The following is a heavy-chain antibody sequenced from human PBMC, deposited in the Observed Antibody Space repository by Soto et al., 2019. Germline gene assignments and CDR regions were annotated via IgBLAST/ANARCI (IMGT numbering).Heavy chain of an antibody. CDR2: IYSNGDT. CDR3: PRRGGSSSGYYYYAMDV. J-gene: IGHJ6*02. Sequence: QVQLQESGPGLVKPSQTLSLTCSVPSDSMNSGGYYWSWIRQHPGKGLEWIGYIYSNGDTYYNPSLKTRVTISVDTSKNHFALHLTSVTAGDTAVYYCPRRGGSSSGYYYYAMDVWGQEATVTVSS. CDR1: SDSMNSGGYY. V-gene: IGHV4-31*03. D-gene: IGHD6-6*01.